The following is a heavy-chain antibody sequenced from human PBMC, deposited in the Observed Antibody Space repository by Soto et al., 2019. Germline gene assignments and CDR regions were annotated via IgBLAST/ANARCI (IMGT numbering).Heavy chain of an antibody. D-gene: IGHD3-10*01. Sequence: SETLSLTCTVSGYSISRGCYWGLIRQPPGKRLEWIGSMYPTGSTYYNPSLKSRVTMSVDTSNNEFSLKLTSVTAADTAVYHCVRDLNYGLYYFDYWGQGTLVTVSS. CDR1: GYSISRGCY. J-gene: IGHJ4*02. CDR2: MYPTGST. V-gene: IGHV4-38-2*02. CDR3: VRDLNYGLYYFDY.